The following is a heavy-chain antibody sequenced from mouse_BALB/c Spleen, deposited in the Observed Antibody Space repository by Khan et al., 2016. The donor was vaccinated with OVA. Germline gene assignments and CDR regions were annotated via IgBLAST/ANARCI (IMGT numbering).Heavy chain of an antibody. CDR1: GFSLSRYS. J-gene: IGHJ4*01. D-gene: IGHD2-10*02. CDR3: ARKKYGNYVSFDY. Sequence: QVQLKESGPGLVAPSQSLSITCTVSGFSLSRYSVHWVRQPPGKGLEWLGMIWRGGSTDYNSALTSRLSISKDNSKSQVFLKINSLQTGDPAMYYCARKKYGNYVSFDYWGQGTSVTVSS. CDR2: IWRGGST. V-gene: IGHV2-6-4*01.